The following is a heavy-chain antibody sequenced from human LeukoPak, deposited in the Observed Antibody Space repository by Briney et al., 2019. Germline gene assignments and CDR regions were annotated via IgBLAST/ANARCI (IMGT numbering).Heavy chain of an antibody. J-gene: IGHJ3*02. V-gene: IGHV1-18*01. CDR1: GYTFTSYG. CDR2: ISAYNGNT. D-gene: IGHD3-22*01. CDR3: ARDEGWLLAHGHVAFDI. Sequence: ASVKVSCKASGYTFTSYGISWVRQAPGQGLEWMGWISAYNGNTNYAQKLQGRVTMTTDTSTSTAYMELRSLRSDDTAVYYCARDEGWLLAHGHVAFDIWGQGTMVTVSS.